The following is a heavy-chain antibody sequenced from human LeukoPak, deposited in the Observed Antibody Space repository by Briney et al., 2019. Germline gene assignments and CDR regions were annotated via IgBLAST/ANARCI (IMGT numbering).Heavy chain of an antibody. Sequence: SETLSLTCTVSGGSISSGTSSWSWIRQPPGQGPEWIGYIYQSGTTYYNPSLKSRVSISVDRSKNQFSLKLSSVTAADTAVYYCARGGRSLVAAQFDLWGRGTLVTVSS. D-gene: IGHD2-15*01. CDR1: GGSISSGTSS. V-gene: IGHV4-30-2*01. J-gene: IGHJ2*01. CDR3: ARGGRSLVAAQFDL. CDR2: IYQSGTT.